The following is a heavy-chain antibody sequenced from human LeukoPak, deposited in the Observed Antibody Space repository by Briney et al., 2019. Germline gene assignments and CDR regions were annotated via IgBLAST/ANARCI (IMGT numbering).Heavy chain of an antibody. CDR3: ARRYDSSGYSFDY. Sequence: GASLQTSCKASGYGFTSYCIGWGRRMPGKGLEWMGIIYPGDSDTRYSPSFQGQVTISADKSISTAYLQWTSLKASDTAMYYCARRYDSSGYSFDYWGQGTLVTVSS. CDR1: GYGFTSYC. J-gene: IGHJ4*02. D-gene: IGHD3-22*01. CDR2: IYPGDSDT. V-gene: IGHV5-51*01.